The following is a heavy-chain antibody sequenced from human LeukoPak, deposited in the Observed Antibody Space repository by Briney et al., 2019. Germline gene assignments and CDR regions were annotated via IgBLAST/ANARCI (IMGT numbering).Heavy chain of an antibody. Sequence: ASETLSLTCTVSGGSISTSSYYWVWVRQPPGKGLEWIGNIFYSGSTYYSPSLKSRVTISVDTSKNQFSLKLSSVTAADTAVYYCARSYYDFWSGYSHYYYYMDIWGKGTTVTVSS. CDR2: IFYSGST. CDR3: ARSYYDFWSGYSHYYYYMDI. CDR1: GGSISTSSYY. J-gene: IGHJ6*03. V-gene: IGHV4-39*07. D-gene: IGHD3-3*01.